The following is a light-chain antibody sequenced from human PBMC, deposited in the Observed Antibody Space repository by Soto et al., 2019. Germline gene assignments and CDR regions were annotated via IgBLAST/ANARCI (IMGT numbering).Light chain of an antibody. CDR1: QSISSSY. CDR3: QQYGSSRFT. Sequence: EIVLTQSPGTLSLSPGERATLSCRASQSISSSYLARYQQKPGQAPRLLVYGASRRATGIPDRFSGSGSGTDFTLTISRLEPEDFAVYYCQQYGSSRFTFGPGTKVDIK. CDR2: GAS. J-gene: IGKJ3*01. V-gene: IGKV3-20*01.